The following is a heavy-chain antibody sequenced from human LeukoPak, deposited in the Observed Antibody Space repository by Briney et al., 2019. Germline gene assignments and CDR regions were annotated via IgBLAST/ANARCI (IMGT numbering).Heavy chain of an antibody. CDR2: IRRKPQSYTT. V-gene: IGHV3-72*01. CDR1: GFTFSDHF. CDR3: ARVSATTGGTDALDL. J-gene: IGHJ3*01. Sequence: GGSLRLSCAASGFTFSDHFMDWVRQAPGKGLEWVGRIRRKPQSYTTEYAASVKGRFTFSSDDSKNSLYLQMNSLETEDTAVYHCARVSATTGGTDALDLWGQGTMVTVSS. D-gene: IGHD1-1*01.